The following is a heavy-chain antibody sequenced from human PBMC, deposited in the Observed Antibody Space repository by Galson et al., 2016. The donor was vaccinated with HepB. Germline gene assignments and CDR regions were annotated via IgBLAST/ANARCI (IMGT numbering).Heavy chain of an antibody. CDR2: ISSDGTHQ. V-gene: IGHV3-30*03. CDR1: AFNFNNYD. D-gene: IGHD2-21*02. CDR3: ATGGPVVTATQVSGGGVTVHNAFDI. J-gene: IGHJ3*02. Sequence: SLRLSCAASAFNFNNYDIHWVRQAPGKGLEWVTIISSDGTHQDYVDSVKGRFTISRDGSTNTVSLQMNSLRLEDTAMYYCATGGPVVTATQVSGGGVTVHNAFDIWGQGTMVTVSS.